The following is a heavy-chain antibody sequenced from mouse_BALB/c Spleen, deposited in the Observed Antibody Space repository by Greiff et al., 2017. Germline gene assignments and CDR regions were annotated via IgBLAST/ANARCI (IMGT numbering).Heavy chain of an antibody. CDR2: ISSGGSYT. Sequence: DVKLVESGGGLVKPGGSLKLSCAASGFTFSSYTMSWVRQTPEKRLEWVATISSGGSYTYYPDSVKGRFTISRDNAKNTLYLQMSSLKSEDTAMYYCTRGSYYGNYEWYFDVWGAGTTVTVSS. V-gene: IGHV5-6-4*01. D-gene: IGHD2-1*01. CDR3: TRGSYYGNYEWYFDV. J-gene: IGHJ1*01. CDR1: GFTFSSYT.